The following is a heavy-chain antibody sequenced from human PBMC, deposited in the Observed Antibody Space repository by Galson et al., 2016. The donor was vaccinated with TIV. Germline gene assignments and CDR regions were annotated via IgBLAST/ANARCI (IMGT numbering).Heavy chain of an antibody. CDR2: IDPSNGGT. CDR3: ASHHIGSYDFDY. CDR1: GYTFTRYY. D-gene: IGHD3-16*01. Sequence: SVKVSCKASGYTFTRYYIHWVRQAAGQGLEWMGIIDPSNGGTTYAQKFQGRLTLTRDTSTSTVYFELSSLTSEDTAVYYCASHHIGSYDFDYWGQGTLVTVSS. V-gene: IGHV1-46*03. J-gene: IGHJ4*02.